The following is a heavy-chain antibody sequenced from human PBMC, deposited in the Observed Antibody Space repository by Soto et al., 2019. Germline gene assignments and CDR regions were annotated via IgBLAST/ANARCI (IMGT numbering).Heavy chain of an antibody. V-gene: IGHV3-23*01. Sequence: GGSLRLSCAASGFTFSSYAMSWVRQAPGKGLEWVSAISGSGGSTYYADSVKGRFTISRDNSKNTLYLQMNSLRAEDTAVYYCATTSMVRGVIITGNYYYYGMDVWGQGTTVTVSS. D-gene: IGHD3-10*01. CDR1: GFTFSSYA. J-gene: IGHJ6*02. CDR2: ISGSGGST. CDR3: ATTSMVRGVIITGNYYYYGMDV.